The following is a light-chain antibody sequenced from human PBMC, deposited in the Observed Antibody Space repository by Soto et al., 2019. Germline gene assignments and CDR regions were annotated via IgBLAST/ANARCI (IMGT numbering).Light chain of an antibody. V-gene: IGKV3-11*01. CDR2: DAS. Sequence: LTQSPPTLSLSPGERATLSCRTSLSVSSYLAWYQQKPGQAPRLLIYDASNRATGIPARFTGSGSGTDFNLTISTLEPEDFAVYYCQQRQYWPPITFGQGTRLEIK. CDR3: QQRQYWPPIT. J-gene: IGKJ5*01. CDR1: LSVSSY.